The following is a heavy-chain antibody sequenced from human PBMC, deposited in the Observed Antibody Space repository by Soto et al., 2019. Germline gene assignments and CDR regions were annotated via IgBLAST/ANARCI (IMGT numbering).Heavy chain of an antibody. CDR3: AKDLRGPEAGTWYFDL. V-gene: IGHV3-23*01. CDR2: IIACGVFT. D-gene: IGHD6-13*01. CDR1: GLPFRRYA. J-gene: IGHJ2*01. Sequence: VQLLESGGGLVQPGGSLRLACAASGLPFRRYAMGWVRLAPGKGLEGVSAIIACGVFTYDADSVKGRFTFSRVNSNDTLYLEMNRLRADDTAVYYCAKDLRGPEAGTWYFDLWGRGTLVTVSS.